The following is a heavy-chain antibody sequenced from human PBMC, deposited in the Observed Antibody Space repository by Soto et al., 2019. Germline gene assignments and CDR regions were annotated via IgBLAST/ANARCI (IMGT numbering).Heavy chain of an antibody. D-gene: IGHD3-10*01. V-gene: IGHV4-59*01. J-gene: IGHJ3*02. CDR3: ARDHGVYYGSGRGGAFDI. Sequence: QVQLQESGPGLVKPSETLSLTCTVSGGSISSYYWSWIRQPPGKGLEWIGYIYYSGSTNYNHSLKSRVTISVDTSKNQFSLKLSSVTAADTAVYYCARDHGVYYGSGRGGAFDIWGQGTMVTVSS. CDR2: IYYSGST. CDR1: GGSISSYY.